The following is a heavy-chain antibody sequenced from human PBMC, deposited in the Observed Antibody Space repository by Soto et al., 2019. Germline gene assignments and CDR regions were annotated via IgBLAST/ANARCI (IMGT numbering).Heavy chain of an antibody. D-gene: IGHD1-7*01. CDR1: GFTFSSYA. J-gene: IGHJ4*02. Sequence: GGSLRLSCAASGFTFSSYAMSWVHQAPGKGLEWVSAISGSGGSTYYADSVKGRFTISRDNSKNTLYLQMNSLRAEDTAVYYCAKGWALNWNYVQGYFDYWGQGTLVIVSS. CDR2: ISGSGGST. V-gene: IGHV3-23*01. CDR3: AKGWALNWNYVQGYFDY.